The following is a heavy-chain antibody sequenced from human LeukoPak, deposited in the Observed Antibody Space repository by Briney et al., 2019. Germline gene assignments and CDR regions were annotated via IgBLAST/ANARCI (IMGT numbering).Heavy chain of an antibody. D-gene: IGHD6-13*01. J-gene: IGHJ4*02. CDR2: FYYSRST. CDR1: GGSISSSSYY. V-gene: IGHV4-39*01. Sequence: PSETLSLTCTVSGGSISSSSYYWGWIRQPPGRGLEWIGSFYYSRSTYYNPSLRSRVTISVDTSKNQFSLRLSSVTATDTAVYYCARRLAGTEDYWGQGTLVTVSS. CDR3: ARRLAGTEDY.